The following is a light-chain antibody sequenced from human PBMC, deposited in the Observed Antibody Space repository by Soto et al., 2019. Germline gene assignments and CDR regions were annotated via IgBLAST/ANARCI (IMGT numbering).Light chain of an antibody. Sequence: NFMLTQPHSVSESPGKTVTISCTRSRGSIASNYVRWFQQRPGSSPTTVIYEDNYRPSGVPDRFSGSIDSSSNSASLTISGLKTEDEADYCQSYENWVFGGGTKLTVL. CDR3: QSYENWV. CDR1: RGSIASNY. V-gene: IGLV6-57*01. J-gene: IGLJ3*02. CDR2: EDN.